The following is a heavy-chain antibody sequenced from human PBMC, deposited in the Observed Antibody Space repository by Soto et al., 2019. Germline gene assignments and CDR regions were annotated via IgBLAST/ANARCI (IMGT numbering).Heavy chain of an antibody. V-gene: IGHV3-23*01. CDR2: ISGSGGST. CDR1: GFTFSSYA. D-gene: IGHD2-2*01. Sequence: GSLILSCAASGFTFSSYAMSWVRQAPGKGLEWVSAISGSGGSTYYADSVKGRFTISRDNSKNTLYLQMNSLRAEDTAVYYCAKYYPDASSTSCYYLDYWGQGTLVTVSS. CDR3: AKYYPDASSTSCYYLDY. J-gene: IGHJ4*02.